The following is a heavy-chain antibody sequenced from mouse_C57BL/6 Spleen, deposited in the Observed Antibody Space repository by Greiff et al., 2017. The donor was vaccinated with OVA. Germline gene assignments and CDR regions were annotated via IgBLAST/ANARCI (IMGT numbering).Heavy chain of an antibody. D-gene: IGHD3-2*02. J-gene: IGHJ3*01. CDR3: ARKDSSGYGFAY. CDR2: ISSGSSTI. Sequence: DVKLVESGGGLVKPGGSLKLSCAASGFTFSDYGMHWVRQAPEKGLEWVAYISSGSSTIYYADTVKGRFTIARDNAKNTLFLQMTSLRSGDTAMYYCARKDSSGYGFAYWGQGTLVTVSA. V-gene: IGHV5-17*01. CDR1: GFTFSDYG.